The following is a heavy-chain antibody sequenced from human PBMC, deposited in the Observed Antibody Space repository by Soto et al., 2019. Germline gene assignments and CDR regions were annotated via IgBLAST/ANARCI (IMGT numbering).Heavy chain of an antibody. V-gene: IGHV4-31*03. D-gene: IGHD3-3*01. CDR1: GGSFSGGGYY. CDR3: ARTSIFGVVLNAFDI. Sequence: QVQLQESGPGLVKPSQTLSLTCTVSGGSFSGGGYYCSWIRQHPGKGLEWMGSISYSGSTKYQPSLQSRISISVDTSKNQFSLRLTSVTAADTAIYFCARTSIFGVVLNAFDIWGQGTLVTVSS. CDR2: ISYSGST. J-gene: IGHJ3*02.